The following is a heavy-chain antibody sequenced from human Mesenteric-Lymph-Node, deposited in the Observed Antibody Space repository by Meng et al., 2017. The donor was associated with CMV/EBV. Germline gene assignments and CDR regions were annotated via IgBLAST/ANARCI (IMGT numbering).Heavy chain of an antibody. Sequence: GESLKISCAASGFTFSNFWMIWVRQPPGKGLEWVANIKEDGSTKLYVDSVKGRFTISRDNAKNSLFLQMNSLRVEDTAVYYCARGPDIGGFWGQGTLVTVSS. J-gene: IGHJ4*02. CDR1: GFTFSNFW. D-gene: IGHD5-12*01. CDR3: ARGPDIGGF. V-gene: IGHV3-7*01. CDR2: IKEDGSTK.